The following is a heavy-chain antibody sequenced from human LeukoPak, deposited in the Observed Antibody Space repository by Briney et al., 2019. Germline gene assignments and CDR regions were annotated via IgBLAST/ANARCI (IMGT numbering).Heavy chain of an antibody. CDR1: GGSISSGGYY. CDR2: IYDSEST. Sequence: SETLSLTCTVSGGSISSGGYYWSWIRQHPGKGLEWIGYIYDSESTSFNPSLKSRVTISVDRSKNQFSLKLSSVTAADTAVYYCARLYYGGNSVCYYYYMDVWGKGTTVTVSS. J-gene: IGHJ6*03. V-gene: IGHV4-31*03. D-gene: IGHD4-23*01. CDR3: ARLYYGGNSVCYYYYMDV.